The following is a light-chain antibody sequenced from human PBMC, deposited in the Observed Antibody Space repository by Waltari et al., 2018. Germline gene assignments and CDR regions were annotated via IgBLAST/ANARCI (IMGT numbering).Light chain of an antibody. CDR2: RNY. CDR1: TPNIGRNY. J-gene: IGLJ1*01. Sequence: QSVMTQPPSASGTPGQTVTISCSGATPNIGRNYVYWYQQLPGTAPKLIVYRNYQRPSGVPDRFSGSKSGASASLAISGLQSEDEGDYYCATWDDSLTNYVFGTGTKVTV. V-gene: IGLV1-47*01. CDR3: ATWDDSLTNYV.